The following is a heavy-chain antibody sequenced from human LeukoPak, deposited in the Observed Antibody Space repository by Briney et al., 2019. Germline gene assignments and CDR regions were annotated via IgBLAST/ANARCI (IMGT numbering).Heavy chain of an antibody. J-gene: IGHJ6*03. CDR1: GFTFSDYY. CDR3: ARLGYCSSTSCYLLYYYYYMDV. Sequence: PGGSPRLSCAASGFTFSDYYMSWIRQAPGKGLEWVSYISSSGSTIYYADSVKGRFTISRDNAKNSLYLQMNSLRAEDTAVYYCARLGYCSSTSCYLLYYYYYMDVWGKGTTVTVSS. CDR2: ISSSGSTI. V-gene: IGHV3-11*04. D-gene: IGHD2-2*01.